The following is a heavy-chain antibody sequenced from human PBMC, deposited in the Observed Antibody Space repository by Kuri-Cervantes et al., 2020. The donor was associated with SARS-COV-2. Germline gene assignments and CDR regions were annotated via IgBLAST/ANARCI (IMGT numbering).Heavy chain of an antibody. CDR3: AREMATIFSYDY. J-gene: IGHJ4*02. Sequence: GESLKISCAASGFTFSSYWVHWVRQAPGKGLVWVSRINSDGSSTSYADSVKGRFTISRDNAKNSLYLQMNSLRAEDTALYYCAREMATIFSYDYWGQGTLVTVSS. D-gene: IGHD5-24*01. V-gene: IGHV3-74*01. CDR2: INSDGSST. CDR1: GFTFSSYW.